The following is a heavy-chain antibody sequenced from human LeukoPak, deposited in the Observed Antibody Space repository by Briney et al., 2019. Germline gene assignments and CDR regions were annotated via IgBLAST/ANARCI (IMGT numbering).Heavy chain of an antibody. J-gene: IGHJ3*02. V-gene: IGHV4-59*01. CDR2: IYYSGST. Sequence: SETLSLTCTVSGGSISTYYWNWIRQPPGKGLEWIGYIYYSGSTNYNPSLKSRVTISVDTSKNQFSLKLSSVTAADTAVYYCARDLDGYNRLGAFDIWGQGTMVTVSS. CDR1: GGSISTYY. D-gene: IGHD5-24*01. CDR3: ARDLDGYNRLGAFDI.